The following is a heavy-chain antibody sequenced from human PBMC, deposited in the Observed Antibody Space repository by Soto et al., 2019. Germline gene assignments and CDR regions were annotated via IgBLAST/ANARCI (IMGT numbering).Heavy chain of an antibody. CDR2: ISGSGGST. Sequence: EVQLLESGGGLVQPGGSLRLSCAASGFTFSSYAMSWVRQAPGKGLEWVSAISGSGGSTYYADSVKGRFTISRDNSKNTLYLQMHSLRAEDTAVYYCAKDLMRGYSGYDFFDYWGQGTLVTVSS. V-gene: IGHV3-23*01. D-gene: IGHD5-12*01. CDR1: GFTFSSYA. J-gene: IGHJ4*02. CDR3: AKDLMRGYSGYDFFDY.